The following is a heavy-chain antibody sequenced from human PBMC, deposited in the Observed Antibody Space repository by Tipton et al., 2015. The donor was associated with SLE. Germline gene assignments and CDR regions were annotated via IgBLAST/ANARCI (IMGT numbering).Heavy chain of an antibody. CDR3: ARRGNHNAWDC. D-gene: IGHD1-14*01. CDR1: GFTFSDHY. Sequence: GSLRLSCAASGFTFSDHYMDWARQAPGKGLEWVGRIRNKANSYTTEYAASVKGRFTISRDDSQNSLYLQMNSLKSEDTAVYYCARRGNHNAWDCWGQGTLPTVSS. V-gene: IGHV3-72*01. CDR2: IRNKANSYTT. J-gene: IGHJ4*02.